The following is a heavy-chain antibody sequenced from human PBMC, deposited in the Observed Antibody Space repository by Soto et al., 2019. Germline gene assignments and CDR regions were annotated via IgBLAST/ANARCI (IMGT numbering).Heavy chain of an antibody. J-gene: IGHJ3*02. CDR1: GFTFSSYA. CDR2: ICGGGGST. V-gene: IGHV3-23*01. D-gene: IGHD3-3*01. CDR3: AKDFQRFVEPPDAFDI. Sequence: GGSWRLSCTASGFTFSSYAMGWVRQSPGKGLEWVSAICGGGGSTSYGESVKGQFTMSRDNSKNTVYLQMSSLRAEDTAVYYCAKDFQRFVEPPDAFDIWGQGTMVTVSS.